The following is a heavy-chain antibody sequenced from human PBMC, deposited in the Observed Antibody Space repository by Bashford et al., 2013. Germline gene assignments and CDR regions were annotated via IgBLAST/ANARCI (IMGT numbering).Heavy chain of an antibody. V-gene: IGHV1-69*13. CDR3: ARARTLNWFDP. J-gene: IGHJ5*02. D-gene: IGHD2-2*01. CDR1: GGTFSSYA. CDR2: INPNSGGT. Sequence: SVKVSCKASGGTFSSYAISWVRQAPGQGLEWMGWINPNSGGTNYAQKFQGRVTITADESTSTAYMELSSLRSEDTAVYYCARARTLNWFDPWGQGTLVTVSS.